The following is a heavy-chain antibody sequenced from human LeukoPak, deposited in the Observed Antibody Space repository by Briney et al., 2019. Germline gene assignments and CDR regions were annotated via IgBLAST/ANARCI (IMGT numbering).Heavy chain of an antibody. Sequence: GGSLRLSCAASGFTFSSYAMSWVRQAPGKGLEWVSAISGSGGSTYYADSVKGRFTISRDNSKNTLYLQMNSLRAEDTAVYYCAKDPYYYGSGSPGAFFDYWGQGTLVTVSS. J-gene: IGHJ4*02. CDR2: ISGSGGST. V-gene: IGHV3-23*01. CDR1: GFTFSSYA. D-gene: IGHD3-10*01. CDR3: AKDPYYYGSGSPGAFFDY.